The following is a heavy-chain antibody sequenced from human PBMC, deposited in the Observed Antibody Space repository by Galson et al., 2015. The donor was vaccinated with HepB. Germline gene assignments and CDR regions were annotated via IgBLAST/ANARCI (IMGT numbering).Heavy chain of an antibody. V-gene: IGHV7-4-1*02. CDR1: GYTFTTYA. CDR2: INTNTGNP. D-gene: IGHD3-10*01. CDR3: ARDRSATFDY. J-gene: IGHJ4*02. Sequence: SVKVSCKASGYTFTTYAMNWVRRAPGQGLERMGWINTNTGNPTYAQGFAGRFVFSLDTSVSTAYLQISSLKAEDTAVYYCARDRSATFDYWGQGTLVTVSS.